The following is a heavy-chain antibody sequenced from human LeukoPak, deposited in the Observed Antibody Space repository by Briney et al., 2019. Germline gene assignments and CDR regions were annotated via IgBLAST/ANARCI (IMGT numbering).Heavy chain of an antibody. Sequence: GGSLRHSCAASGFTFDDYAMHWVRQAPGKGLEWVSGISWNSGSIGYADSVKGRFTISRDNAKNSLYLQMNSLRAEDTALYYCAKDMNSGDLYYYYGMDVWGQGTTVTVSS. CDR3: AKDMNSGDLYYYYGMDV. D-gene: IGHD4-17*01. J-gene: IGHJ6*02. V-gene: IGHV3-9*01. CDR1: GFTFDDYA. CDR2: ISWNSGSI.